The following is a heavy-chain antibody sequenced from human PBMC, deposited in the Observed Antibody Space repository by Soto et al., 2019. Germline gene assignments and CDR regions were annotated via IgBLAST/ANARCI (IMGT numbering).Heavy chain of an antibody. CDR3: ARPERFSDAFDI. J-gene: IGHJ3*02. CDR2: IIPIFGTA. Sequence: SVKVSCKASGGTFSSYAISWVRQAPGQGLEWMGGIIPIFGTANYAQKFQGRVTITADESTSTAYMELSSLRSEDTAVYYCARPERFSDAFDIWGQGTMVTVSS. CDR1: GGTFSSYA. V-gene: IGHV1-69*13.